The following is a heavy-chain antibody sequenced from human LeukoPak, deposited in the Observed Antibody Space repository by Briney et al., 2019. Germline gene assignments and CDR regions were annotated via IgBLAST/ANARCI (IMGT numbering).Heavy chain of an antibody. V-gene: IGHV4-61*09. D-gene: IGHD3-16*02. CDR2: IYKSGST. Sequence: PSETLSLTCTVSGGSISSGSYYCSWIRQPAGKGLEWIGHIYKSGSTNYNPSLKSRVTVSVDTSKNQFSLKLSSVTAADTAVYYCARGIVPAWGSYRRYYFDYWGQGTLVTVSS. CDR3: ARGIVPAWGSYRRYYFDY. J-gene: IGHJ4*02. CDR1: GGSISSGSYY.